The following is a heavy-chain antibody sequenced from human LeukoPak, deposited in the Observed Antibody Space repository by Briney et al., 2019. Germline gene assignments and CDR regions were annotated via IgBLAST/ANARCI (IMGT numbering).Heavy chain of an antibody. J-gene: IGHJ4*02. Sequence: SETLSLTCAVSGGSISSSNWWSWVRQPPGKGLEWIGEINHSGSTNYNPSLKSRVTISVDTSKNQFSLKLSSVTAADTAVYYCAGSQIVVVPAAMYGYWGQGTLVTVSS. D-gene: IGHD2-2*01. V-gene: IGHV4-4*02. CDR1: GGSISSSNW. CDR2: INHSGST. CDR3: AGSQIVVVPAAMYGY.